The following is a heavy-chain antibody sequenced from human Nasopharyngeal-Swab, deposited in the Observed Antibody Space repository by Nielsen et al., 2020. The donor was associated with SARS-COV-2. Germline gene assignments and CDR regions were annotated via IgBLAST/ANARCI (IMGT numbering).Heavy chain of an antibody. CDR1: GFTFSNYW. CDR2: IKQDGSEK. J-gene: IGHJ4*02. CDR3: ARDKDSGYELTPPLY. D-gene: IGHD5-12*01. V-gene: IGHV3-7*01. Sequence: GGSLRLSCATSGFTFSNYWMHWVRQAPGKGLEWVANIKQDGSEKYYVDSVKGRFTISRDNAKNSLYLQMNSLRAEDTAVYYCARDKDSGYELTPPLYWGQGTLVTVSS.